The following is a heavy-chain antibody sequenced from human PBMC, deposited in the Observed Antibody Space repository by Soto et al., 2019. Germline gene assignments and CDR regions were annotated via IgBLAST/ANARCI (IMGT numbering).Heavy chain of an antibody. D-gene: IGHD2-15*01. V-gene: IGHV3-23*01. Sequence: EVQLLESGGGLVQPGGSLRLSCAPSGLTFSGNAMAWVRRVPGKGLEWVSAISGSGGSTYYADSVKGRFTISRDNSKNTLYLQMNSLRAEDTAVYYCAKDRRIWLYWGQGTLVTVSS. CDR1: GLTFSGNA. J-gene: IGHJ4*02. CDR2: ISGSGGST. CDR3: AKDRRIWLY.